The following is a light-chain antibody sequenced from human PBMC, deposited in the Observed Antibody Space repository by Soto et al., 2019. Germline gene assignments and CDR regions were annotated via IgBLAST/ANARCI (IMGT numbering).Light chain of an antibody. CDR1: QSVSAGH. Sequence: EIVLTQSPGTLSLSPGERATLSCRASQSVSAGHLAWYQQKPGQAPRLLIYGASSRATGIPERCSGSGSGTVFPLTISRLDPEDVAVYFCQRCGSSPLTFGGGTKVEIK. CDR2: GAS. V-gene: IGKV3-20*01. CDR3: QRCGSSPLT. J-gene: IGKJ4*01.